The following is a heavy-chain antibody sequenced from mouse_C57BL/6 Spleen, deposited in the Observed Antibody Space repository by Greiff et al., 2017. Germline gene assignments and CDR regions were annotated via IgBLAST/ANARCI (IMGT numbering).Heavy chain of an antibody. Sequence: VQLQQSGPELVKPGASVKISCKASGYSFTSYYIHWVKQRPGQGLEWIGWIYPGSGNTKYNEKFKGKATLTADTSSSTAYMQLSSLTSEDSAVYYWARDSNYGWYFDVWGTGTTVTVSS. J-gene: IGHJ1*03. D-gene: IGHD2-5*01. CDR1: GYSFTSYY. CDR2: IYPGSGNT. V-gene: IGHV1-66*01. CDR3: ARDSNYGWYFDV.